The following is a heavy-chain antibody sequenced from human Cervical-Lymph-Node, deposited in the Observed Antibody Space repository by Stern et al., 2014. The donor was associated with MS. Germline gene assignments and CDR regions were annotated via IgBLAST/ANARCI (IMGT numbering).Heavy chain of an antibody. CDR2: XIPIFGTE. D-gene: IGHD3-22*01. CDR3: ARARSYDSSGYHFDY. J-gene: IGHJ4*02. V-gene: IGHV1-69*01. Sequence: QLVQSGAEVKKPGSSVKVSCKASGGTFSSYYISWVRQAPGQGLEWMGGXIPIFGTENYAQKFQGRVTMTADESTSTAYMELSSLRSGDTAVYYCARARSYDSSGYHFDYWGQGTLVTVSS. CDR1: GGTFSSYY.